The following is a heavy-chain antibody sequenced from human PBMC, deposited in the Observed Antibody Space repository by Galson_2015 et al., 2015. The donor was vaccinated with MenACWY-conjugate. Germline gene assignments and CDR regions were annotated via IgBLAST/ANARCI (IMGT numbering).Heavy chain of an antibody. J-gene: IGHJ4*02. D-gene: IGHD4-11*01. V-gene: IGHV3-11*06. Sequence: SLRLSCAASGFTFSDYYMSWLRQAPGKGLEWVSYISSSSSYTNYADSVKGRFTISRDNAKNSLYLQMNSLRAEDTAVYYCARVDLSNTNYPDYSNYVAFDYWGQGTLVTVSS. CDR1: GFTFSDYY. CDR2: ISSSSSYT. CDR3: ARVDLSNTNYPDYSNYVAFDY.